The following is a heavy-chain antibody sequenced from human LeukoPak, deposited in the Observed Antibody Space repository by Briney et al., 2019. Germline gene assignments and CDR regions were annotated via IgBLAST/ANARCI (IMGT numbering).Heavy chain of an antibody. Sequence: GASVKVSCKSSGYTFTGYYMHWVRQAPGQEVEWMGWINPSSGGTNYAQKFQGRVTMTRDTSISTAYMELSRLRSDDTAVYYCAKVTIFGVVLNWFDPWGQGTLVTVSS. D-gene: IGHD3-3*01. CDR2: INPSSGGT. CDR3: AKVTIFGVVLNWFDP. J-gene: IGHJ5*02. V-gene: IGHV1-2*02. CDR1: GYTFTGYY.